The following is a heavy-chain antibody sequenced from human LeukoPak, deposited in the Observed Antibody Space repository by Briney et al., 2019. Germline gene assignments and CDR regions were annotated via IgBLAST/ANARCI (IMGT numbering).Heavy chain of an antibody. J-gene: IGHJ6*02. CDR1: GDSVSSNSAA. D-gene: IGHD6-6*01. Sequence: SQTLSLTCAISGDSVSSNSAAWNWIRQSPSRGLEWLGRTYCRSKWYNDYAVSVKSRITINPDTSKNQFSLQLNSVTPEDTAVYYCVYSSSSPYYYGMDVWGQGTTVTVSS. V-gene: IGHV6-1*01. CDR3: VYSSSSPYYYGMDV. CDR2: TYCRSKWYN.